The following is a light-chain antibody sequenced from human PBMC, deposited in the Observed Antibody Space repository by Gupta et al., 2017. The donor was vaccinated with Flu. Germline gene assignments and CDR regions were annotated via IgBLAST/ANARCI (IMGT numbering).Light chain of an antibody. J-gene: IGLJ1*01. CDR1: TSNIGAGYD. CDR2: GNF. Sequence: QSVLTQPLSVSGAPGQRVTISCTGPTSNIGAGYDVQWSQHIPETAPKLLIYGNFDRPSGVPDRFSGSKSGISASLAITGLQADDEADYYCQSFDSVLNAYVFGTGTKVTVL. V-gene: IGLV1-40*01. CDR3: QSFDSVLNAYV.